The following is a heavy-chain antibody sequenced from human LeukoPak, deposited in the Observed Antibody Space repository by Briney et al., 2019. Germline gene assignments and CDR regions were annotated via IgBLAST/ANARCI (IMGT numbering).Heavy chain of an antibody. J-gene: IGHJ4*02. CDR1: GYTFTGYY. CDR2: INPNSDGT. CDR3: ARGYYDSSGYCSDY. D-gene: IGHD3-22*01. V-gene: IGHV1-2*06. Sequence: ASVKVSCKASGYTFTGYYMHWVRQAPGQGLEWMGRINPNSDGTNYAQKFQGRVTMTRDTSISTAYMELSRLRSDDTAVYYCARGYYDSSGYCSDYWGQGTLVTVSS.